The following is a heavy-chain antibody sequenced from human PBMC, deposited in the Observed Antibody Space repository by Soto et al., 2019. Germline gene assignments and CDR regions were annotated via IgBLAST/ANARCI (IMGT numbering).Heavy chain of an antibody. CDR2: ISAYNGNT. J-gene: IGHJ4*02. V-gene: IGHV1-18*01. Sequence: QVQVVQSGAEVKKPGASVKVSCKASGYTFTTYGISWVRQAPGQGLEWMGWISAYNGNTNYAQKVQGRVTMTTDTSTSTAYMELRSLRSDDTAVYYCARVVPGYSYDELDYWGQGTLVTVSS. CDR3: ARVVPGYSYDELDY. D-gene: IGHD5-18*01. CDR1: GYTFTTYG.